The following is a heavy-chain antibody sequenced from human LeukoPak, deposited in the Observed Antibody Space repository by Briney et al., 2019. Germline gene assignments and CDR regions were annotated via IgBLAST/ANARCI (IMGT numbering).Heavy chain of an antibody. D-gene: IGHD2/OR15-2a*01. CDR1: GFTFSSYA. CDR2: ITGSGGRT. J-gene: IGHJ3*02. Sequence: PGGSLRLSCAASGFTFSSYAMNWVRQPPGKGLEWVSAITGSGGRTYYADSVKGRFIISRDNSKNALYLQMNSRSAEDTAVYHCGRAVEYYAYTDAFDIWGQGTMVTVSS. CDR3: GRAVEYYAYTDAFDI. V-gene: IGHV3-23*01.